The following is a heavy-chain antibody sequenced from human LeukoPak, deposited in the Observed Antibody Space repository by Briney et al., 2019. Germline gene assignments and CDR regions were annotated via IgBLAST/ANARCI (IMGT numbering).Heavy chain of an antibody. CDR2: IIPIFGTA. CDR3: ARDYEEEGIAVAVNAHGY. J-gene: IGHJ4*02. CDR1: GGTFSSYA. Sequence: SVKVSCKASGGTFSSYAISWVRQAPGQGLEWMGGIIPIFGTANYAQKFQGRVAITADESTSTAYMELSSLRSEDTAVYYCARDYEEEGIAVAVNAHGYWGQGTLVTVSS. V-gene: IGHV1-69*13. D-gene: IGHD6-19*01.